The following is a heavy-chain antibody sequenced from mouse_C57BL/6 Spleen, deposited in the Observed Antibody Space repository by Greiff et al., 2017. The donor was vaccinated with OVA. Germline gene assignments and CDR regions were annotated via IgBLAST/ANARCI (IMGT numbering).Heavy chain of an antibody. CDR1: GYTFTSYW. Sequence: QVQLQQSGAELAKPGASVKLSCKASGYTFTSYWMHWVKQRPGQGLEWIGYINPSSGYTKYTQKFKDNATFTADKASSTAYMQLISLKYAYSAVYYCARGDEFYYWGQGTTLTVSS. CDR2: INPSSGYT. V-gene: IGHV1-7*01. CDR3: ARGDEFYY. J-gene: IGHJ2*01.